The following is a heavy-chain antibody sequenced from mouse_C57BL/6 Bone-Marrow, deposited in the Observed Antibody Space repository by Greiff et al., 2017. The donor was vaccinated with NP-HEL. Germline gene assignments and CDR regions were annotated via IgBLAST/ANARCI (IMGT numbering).Heavy chain of an antibody. CDR3: ARERDYDYDGYAMDY. CDR1: GFTFSSYA. CDR2: ISDGGSYT. V-gene: IGHV5-4*01. J-gene: IGHJ4*01. Sequence: EVMLVESGGGLVKPGGSLKLSCAASGFTFSSYAMSWVRQTPEKRLEWVATISDGGSYTYYPDNVKGRFTISRDNAKNNLYLQMSHLKSEDTAMYYCARERDYDYDGYAMDYWGQGTSVTVSS. D-gene: IGHD2-4*01.